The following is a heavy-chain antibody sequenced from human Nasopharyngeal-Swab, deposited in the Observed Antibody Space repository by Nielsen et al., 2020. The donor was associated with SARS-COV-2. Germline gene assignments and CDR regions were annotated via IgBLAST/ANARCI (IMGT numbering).Heavy chain of an antibody. CDR1: GFTFSGSA. V-gene: IGHV3-48*04. CDR2: ISSSGSTI. J-gene: IGHJ4*02. Sequence: GGSLRLSCAASGFTFSGSAMHWVRQAPGKGLEWVSYISSSGSTIYYADSVKGRFTISRDNAKNSLYLQMNSLRAEDTAVYYCARDYYDSSGYYHFDYWGQGTLVTVSS. D-gene: IGHD3-22*01. CDR3: ARDYYDSSGYYHFDY.